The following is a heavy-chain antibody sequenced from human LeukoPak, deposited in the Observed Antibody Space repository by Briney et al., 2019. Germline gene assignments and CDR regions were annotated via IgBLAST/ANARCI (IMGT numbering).Heavy chain of an antibody. CDR3: ARDANDGYGGYMDV. V-gene: IGHV4-31*03. CDR2: IYNSGST. J-gene: IGHJ4*02. CDR1: GDSIPSAGYF. Sequence: PSETLSLTCTVSGDSIPSAGYFWNWIRQHPGKGLEWIGYIYNSGSTSYNPSLKSRISISIDTSKNQFSLRLSSVTAADTAVYYCARDANDGYGGYMDVWGQGTLVTVSS. D-gene: IGHD5-24*01.